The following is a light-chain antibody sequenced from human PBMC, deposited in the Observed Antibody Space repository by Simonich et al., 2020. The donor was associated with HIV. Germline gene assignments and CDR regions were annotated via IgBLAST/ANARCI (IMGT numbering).Light chain of an antibody. Sequence: NFMLTQPHSVSESPGKTVTISCTRSSGSIASNYLQWYQQRPGSSPTTVLYEDNQRPSRVPDRFSGSIDSSSNSASLTISGLKTEDEADYYCQSYDSSNVVFGGGTKLTVL. V-gene: IGLV6-57*01. CDR3: QSYDSSNVV. CDR1: SGSIASNY. J-gene: IGLJ2*01. CDR2: EDN.